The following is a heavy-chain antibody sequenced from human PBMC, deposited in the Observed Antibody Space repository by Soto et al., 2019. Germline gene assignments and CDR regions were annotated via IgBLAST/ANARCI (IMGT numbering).Heavy chain of an antibody. D-gene: IGHD3-10*01. CDR1: GFTFSSYA. Sequence: PGGSLRLSCAASGFTFSSYAMTWVRLAPGKGLEWVSTISTSGTKIHYADSVKGRFSISRDNSDNTVSLQMSSLRAEGTAIYYCAKGNMVRGSYYGMDLWGPGTTVTVSS. CDR2: ISTSGTKI. V-gene: IGHV3-23*01. CDR3: AKGNMVRGSYYGMDL. J-gene: IGHJ6*02.